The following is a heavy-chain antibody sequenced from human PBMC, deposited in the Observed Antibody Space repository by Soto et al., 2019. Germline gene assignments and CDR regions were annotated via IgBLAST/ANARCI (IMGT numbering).Heavy chain of an antibody. V-gene: IGHV5-51*01. CDR3: PRNGYCSSTSCYRGPYYYYYGMDV. D-gene: IGHD2-2*03. Sequence: GESLKISCKGSGYSFTSYWIGWLRQMPVKGLEWMGIIYPGESDTRYSPSFQGHVTISADKSISTAYLQWSSLKASDTAMYYCPRNGYCSSTSCYRGPYYYYYGMDVWGQGTTVTVSS. J-gene: IGHJ6*02. CDR1: GYSFTSYW. CDR2: IYPGESDT.